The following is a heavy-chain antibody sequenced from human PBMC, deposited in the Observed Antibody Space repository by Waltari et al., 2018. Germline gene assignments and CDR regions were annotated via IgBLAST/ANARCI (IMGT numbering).Heavy chain of an antibody. CDR3: ARRGGSSGWYRGWFDP. CDR2: SYYRGST. J-gene: IGHJ5*02. V-gene: IGHV4-39*01. Sequence: QLQLQESGPGLVKPSETLSLTCTVSGGSISSSSYFWGWTRQPPGKGLEWIGSSYYRGSTHYNPSLKSRVTISVDTSKNQFSLKLSSVTAADTAVYYCARRGGSSGWYRGWFDPWGQGTLVTVSS. CDR1: GGSISSSSYF. D-gene: IGHD6-19*01.